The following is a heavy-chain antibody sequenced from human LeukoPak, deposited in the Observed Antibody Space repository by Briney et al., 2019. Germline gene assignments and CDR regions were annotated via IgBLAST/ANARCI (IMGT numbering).Heavy chain of an antibody. CDR2: IWSDASDE. Sequence: GRSLRLSCAASGFTFSHYGRHWARQAPGTGLEWVAVIWSDASDEYYAKSVKGQFTISRDNFKNTVYLQMNSLRADDTAVYYCAKDAQRGFDYSNSLDYWGQGTRVTVSS. D-gene: IGHD4-11*01. J-gene: IGHJ4*02. CDR3: AKDAQRGFDYSNSLDY. V-gene: IGHV3-33*06. CDR1: GFTFSHYG.